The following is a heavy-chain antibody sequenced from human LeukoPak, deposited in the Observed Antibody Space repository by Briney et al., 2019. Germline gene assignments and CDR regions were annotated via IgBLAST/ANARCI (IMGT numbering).Heavy chain of an antibody. V-gene: IGHV4-34*01. Sequence: ETSETLSLTCAVYGGSFSGYYWSWIRQPPGKGLEWIGEINHSGSTNYNPSLKSRVTISVDTSKNQFSLKLSSVTAADTAVYYCARARLPPIVVVPAPNTFGVLFDYWGQGTLVTVSS. CDR1: GGSFSGYY. CDR2: INHSGST. D-gene: IGHD2-2*01. CDR3: ARARLPPIVVVPAPNTFGVLFDY. J-gene: IGHJ4*02.